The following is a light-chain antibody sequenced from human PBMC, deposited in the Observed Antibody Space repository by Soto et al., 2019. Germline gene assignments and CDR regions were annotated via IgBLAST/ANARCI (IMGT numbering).Light chain of an antibody. CDR2: DAS. V-gene: IGKV3-11*01. CDR3: QQRSDWPST. J-gene: IGKJ4*01. Sequence: EIVLTQSPATLSLSPGDRATHSCRASQSVGSYLGWYQQRPGQAPRLLIYDASNRATGIPARFSGSGSRTDFTLTISSLEPEDFAVYYCQQRSDWPSTFGGGTKVEIK. CDR1: QSVGSY.